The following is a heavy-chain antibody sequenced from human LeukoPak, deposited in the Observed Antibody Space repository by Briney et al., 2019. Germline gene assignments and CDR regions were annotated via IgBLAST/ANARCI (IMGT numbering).Heavy chain of an antibody. V-gene: IGHV3-33*01. CDR3: ARGNYGSGSYYQNNWFDP. CDR1: GFTFSSYG. Sequence: GRSLRLSCAASGFTFSSYGMHWVRQAPGKGLECVAVIWYDGSNKYYADSVKGRFTISRDNSKNTLYLQMNSLRAEDTAVYYCARGNYGSGSYYQNNWFDPWGQGTLVTVSS. CDR2: IWYDGSNK. D-gene: IGHD3-10*01. J-gene: IGHJ5*02.